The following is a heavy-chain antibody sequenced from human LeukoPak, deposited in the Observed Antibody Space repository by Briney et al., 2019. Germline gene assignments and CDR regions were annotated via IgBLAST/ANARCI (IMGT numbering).Heavy chain of an antibody. V-gene: IGHV3-48*03. CDR3: ARDAGIDGTDFDY. D-gene: IGHD5-24*01. CDR1: GFTFSNYE. Sequence: PGGSLRLSCAAPGFTFSNYEMDWVRQAPGKRLEWISYISGSGNTMYYADSVKGRFTISRDNAKDSLSLQLNSLRVEDTAVYYCARDAGIDGTDFDYWGQGALVTVSS. CDR2: ISGSGNTM. J-gene: IGHJ4*02.